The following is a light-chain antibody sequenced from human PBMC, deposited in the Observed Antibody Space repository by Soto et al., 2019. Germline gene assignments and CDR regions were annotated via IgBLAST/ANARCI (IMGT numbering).Light chain of an antibody. Sequence: DIVMTQSPATLSVSPGDRATLSCRASENMDNNLAWYQQKPGQSPTLLIYDASTRTSGLPARFSGSGSGAAFNLTISSLQSEDFAVYYCQQYDKWPGTFGQRTKVDIK. J-gene: IGKJ1*01. CDR2: DAS. V-gene: IGKV3-15*01. CDR1: ENMDNN. CDR3: QQYDKWPGT.